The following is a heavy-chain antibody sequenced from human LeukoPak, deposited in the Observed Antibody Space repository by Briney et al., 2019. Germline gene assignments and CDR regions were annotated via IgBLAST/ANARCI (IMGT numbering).Heavy chain of an antibody. CDR3: VRLDYGGNFRDY. Sequence: GESLKISCKASGYSFTTYWIGWVRQVPGKGLEWVGIIYPADSTAKYSPSFQGQVTISVDKSVGIAYLQWSSLKSSDTAMYYCVRLDYGGNFRDYWGQGTLVTVSS. CDR2: IYPADSTA. J-gene: IGHJ4*02. V-gene: IGHV5-51*01. D-gene: IGHD4-23*01. CDR1: GYSFTTYW.